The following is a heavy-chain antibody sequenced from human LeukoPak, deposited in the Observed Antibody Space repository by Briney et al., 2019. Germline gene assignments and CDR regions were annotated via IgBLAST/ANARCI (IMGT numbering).Heavy chain of an antibody. CDR1: GFXFGSFW. CDR2: INRDGSSA. Sequence: GGSLRLSCAASGFXFGSFWIHWVRQAPGKGLVWVSRINRDGSSATYADSVMGRLTISRDNARSTLYLEINSLRAEDTAVYYCAREDSGSYHPDRWGQGALVTVSS. D-gene: IGHD1-26*01. V-gene: IGHV3-74*01. CDR3: AREDSGSYHPDR. J-gene: IGHJ4*02.